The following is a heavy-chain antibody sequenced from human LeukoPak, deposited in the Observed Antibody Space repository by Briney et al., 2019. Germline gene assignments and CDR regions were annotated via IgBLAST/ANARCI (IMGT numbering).Heavy chain of an antibody. D-gene: IGHD4-17*01. Sequence: ASVKVSCKASGYTFTSYYMHWVRQAPGQWLEWMGIINPSGGSTSYAQKFQGRVTMTRDTSTSTVYMELSSLRSEDTAVYYCARNFDYGDYFSVGGWFDPWGQGTLVTVSS. CDR1: GYTFTSYY. V-gene: IGHV1-46*01. CDR3: ARNFDYGDYFSVGGWFDP. J-gene: IGHJ5*02. CDR2: INPSGGST.